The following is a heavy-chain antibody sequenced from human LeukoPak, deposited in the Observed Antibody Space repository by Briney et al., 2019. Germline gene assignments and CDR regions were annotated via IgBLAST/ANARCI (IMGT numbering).Heavy chain of an antibody. D-gene: IGHD3-22*01. CDR3: AATYYYDGSGDY. J-gene: IGHJ4*02. CDR1: GFTFSDYS. CDR2: ISSSSSTV. V-gene: IGHV3-48*04. Sequence: PGGSLRLSYAASGFTFSDYSMNWVRQAPGKGLEWVSYISSSSSTVYYADSVKGRFTISRDNAKNSLYLLMNSLRTEDTAVYYCAATYYYDGSGDYWGQGTLVTVSS.